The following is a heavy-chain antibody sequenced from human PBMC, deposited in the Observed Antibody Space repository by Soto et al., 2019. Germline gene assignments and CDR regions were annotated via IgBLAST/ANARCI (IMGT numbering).Heavy chain of an antibody. CDR1: GFTFSSYR. D-gene: IGHD7-27*01. V-gene: IGHV3-48*02. CDR2: IGGSSDTI. J-gene: IGHJ4*02. Sequence: RLSCAASGFTFSSYRMNWVRQAPGEGLEWVSNIGGSSDTIFYADSVKGRMTISRDNAKNSLFLQMNSLRDEDTAVYYCARDKEWGFDYWGQGTLVTVYS. CDR3: ARDKEWGFDY.